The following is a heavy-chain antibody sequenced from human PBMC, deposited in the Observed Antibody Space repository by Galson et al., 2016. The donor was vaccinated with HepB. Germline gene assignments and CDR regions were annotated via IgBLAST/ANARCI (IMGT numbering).Heavy chain of an antibody. CDR2: ISGDGRTI. D-gene: IGHD6-19*01. J-gene: IGHJ5*01. CDR1: EFTFSTYG. Sequence: SLRLSCAASEFTFSTYGMHWVRQAPGKGLEWVSYISGDGRTINYADSVKGRFTISRGNAKNSLYLHMNSLTGEDTAVYYCARMFPLYSSGWYVRGDGWFDSWGQGTLVTVSS. CDR3: ARMFPLYSSGWYVRGDGWFDS. V-gene: IGHV3-48*03.